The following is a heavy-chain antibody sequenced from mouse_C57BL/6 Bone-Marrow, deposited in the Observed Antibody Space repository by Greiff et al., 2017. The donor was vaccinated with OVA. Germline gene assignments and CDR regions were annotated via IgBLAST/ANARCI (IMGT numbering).Heavy chain of an antibody. CDR2: SRNKANDYTT. CDR1: GFTFSDFY. J-gene: IGHJ4*01. CDR3: ARDAPLNAMDY. V-gene: IGHV7-1*01. Sequence: EVHLVESGGGLVQSGRSLRLSCATSGFTFSDFYMEWVRQAPGKGLEWIAASRNKANDYTTEYSASVKGRFIVSRDTSQSILYLQMNALRAEDTAIYYCARDAPLNAMDYWGQGTSVTVSS.